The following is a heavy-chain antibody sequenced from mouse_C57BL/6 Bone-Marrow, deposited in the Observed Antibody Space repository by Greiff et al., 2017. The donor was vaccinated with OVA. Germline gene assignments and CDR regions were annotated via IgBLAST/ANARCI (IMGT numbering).Heavy chain of an antibody. V-gene: IGHV1-78*01. J-gene: IGHJ3*01. CDR3: ARGETYYYGSSYGRGLAY. Sequence: QVQLKESDAELVKPGASVKISCRVSGYTFTDHTIHWMKQRPEQGLEWIGYIYPRDGSTKYNEKFKGKATLTADKSSSTAYMQLNSLTSEDSAVYFCARGETYYYGSSYGRGLAYWGQGTLVTVSA. CDR2: IYPRDGST. D-gene: IGHD1-1*01. CDR1: GYTFTDHT.